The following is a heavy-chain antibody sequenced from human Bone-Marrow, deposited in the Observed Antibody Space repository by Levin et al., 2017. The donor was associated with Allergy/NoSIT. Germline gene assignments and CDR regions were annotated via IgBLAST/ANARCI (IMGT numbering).Heavy chain of an antibody. CDR1: GFTFSTFA. D-gene: IGHD1-1*01. CDR3: AKADGSWNDFDY. V-gene: IGHV3-23*01. J-gene: IGHJ4*02. CDR2: ISDSGGIT. Sequence: GGSLRLSCEVSGFTFSTFAMSWVRQAPGKGLEWVSAISDSGGITQYADSVKGRFTISRDNSKNTLYLQVKSLRAEDTAVYYCAKADGSWNDFDYWGQGTLVTVSS.